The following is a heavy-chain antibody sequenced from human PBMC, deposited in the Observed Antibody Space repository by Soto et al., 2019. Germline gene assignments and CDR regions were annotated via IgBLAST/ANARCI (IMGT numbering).Heavy chain of an antibody. V-gene: IGHV3-9*01. Sequence: ESGGGLVQPGRSLRLSCAASGFTFDDYAMHWVRQAPGKGLEWVSGISWNSGSIGYADSVKGRFTISRDNAKNSLYLQMYSLRAEDTALYYCAKGGVTMVRGVIDYWGQGTLVTVSS. CDR1: GFTFDDYA. D-gene: IGHD3-10*01. CDR3: AKGGVTMVRGVIDY. CDR2: ISWNSGSI. J-gene: IGHJ4*02.